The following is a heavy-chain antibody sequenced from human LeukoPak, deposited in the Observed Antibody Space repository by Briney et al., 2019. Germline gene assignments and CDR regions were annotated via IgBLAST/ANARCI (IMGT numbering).Heavy chain of an antibody. Sequence: GGSLRLSCAASGFTFSSYGMHWVRQASGKGLEWVAVISYDGSNKYYADSVKGRFTISRDNSKNTLYLQMNSLRAEDTAVYYCAKDPAGSYTSGAFDYWGQGTLVTVSS. D-gene: IGHD1-26*01. CDR2: ISYDGSNK. CDR3: AKDPAGSYTSGAFDY. CDR1: GFTFSSYG. J-gene: IGHJ4*02. V-gene: IGHV3-30*18.